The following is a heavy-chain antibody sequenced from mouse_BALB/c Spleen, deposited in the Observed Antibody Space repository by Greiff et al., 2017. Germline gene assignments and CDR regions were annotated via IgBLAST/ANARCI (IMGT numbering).Heavy chain of an antibody. J-gene: IGHJ2*01. CDR3: AREDYDYCDY. CDR2: IDPANGNT. D-gene: IGHD1-1*01. CDR1: GFNIKDTY. V-gene: IGHV14-3*02. Sequence: VQLQQSGAELVKPGASVKLSCTASGFNIKDTYMPWVKQRPEQGLEWIGRIDPANGNTKYDPKFQGKATITADTSSNTAYLQLSSLTSEDTAVYYCAREDYDYCDYWGQGTTLTVSS.